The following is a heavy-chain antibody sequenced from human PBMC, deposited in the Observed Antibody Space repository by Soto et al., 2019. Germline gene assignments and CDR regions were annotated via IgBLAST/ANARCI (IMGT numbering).Heavy chain of an antibody. V-gene: IGHV3-23*01. J-gene: IGHJ5*02. CDR2: ISGSGGST. D-gene: IGHD3-3*01. CDR1: GFTFSSYA. Sequence: GGSLRLSCAASGFTFSSYAMSWVRQAPGKGLEWVSAISGSGGSTYYADSVKGRFTISRDNSKNTLYLQMNSLRAEDTAVYYCAKVLSPVLRFLEWLLPNNWFDPWGQGTLVTVSS. CDR3: AKVLSPVLRFLEWLLPNNWFDP.